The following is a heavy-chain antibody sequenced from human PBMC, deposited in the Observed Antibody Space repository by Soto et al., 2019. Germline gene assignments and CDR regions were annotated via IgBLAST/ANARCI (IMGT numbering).Heavy chain of an antibody. Sequence: QAQLQESGPGLVRPSGTLSLTCTVSRFSVTNNKYWNWVRQSPGQALEWIGEIYHSGTTYYNQPLSGRASISIDQSKTQISLNLTSVTAADTAVYYCARDSRYCTDGGCSMMRDAFYVWGQGTLVTVSS. J-gene: IGHJ3*01. CDR2: IYHSGTT. D-gene: IGHD2-15*01. CDR1: RFSVTNNKY. CDR3: ARDSRYCTDGGCSMMRDAFYV. V-gene: IGHV4-4*02.